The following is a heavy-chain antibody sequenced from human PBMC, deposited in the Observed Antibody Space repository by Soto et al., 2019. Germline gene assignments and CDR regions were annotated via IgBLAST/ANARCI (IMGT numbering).Heavy chain of an antibody. CDR3: ATGGYSYGWGY. D-gene: IGHD5-18*01. J-gene: IGHJ4*02. CDR1: GVTFSNYW. Sequence: EVQLVESGGGLVQPGGSLRLSCVGSGVTFSNYWMHWVRQAPGKGPVWVSRINPAGSASSYGDFVKGRFTVSRDTAKNTLYLKMNSLSAEDTAVYYCATGGYSYGWGYWGQGTLVTVSS. CDR2: INPAGSAS. V-gene: IGHV3-74*01.